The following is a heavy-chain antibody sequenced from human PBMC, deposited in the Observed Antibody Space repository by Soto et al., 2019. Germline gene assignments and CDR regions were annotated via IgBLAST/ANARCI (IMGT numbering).Heavy chain of an antibody. CDR3: AREDSIIIPAVSDF. V-gene: IGHV3-21*01. J-gene: IGHJ4*02. CDR2: ISKSDYP. CDR1: GFAFNNYG. D-gene: IGHD2-2*01. Sequence: GGSLRLSRTVSGFAFNNYGINWVRQAPWKGLEWVSSISKSDYPYYSDSVKGRFTISRDIAKNSVSLQMNTRRVEDTAVYYCAREDSIIIPAVSDFWGQGTLVSVSS.